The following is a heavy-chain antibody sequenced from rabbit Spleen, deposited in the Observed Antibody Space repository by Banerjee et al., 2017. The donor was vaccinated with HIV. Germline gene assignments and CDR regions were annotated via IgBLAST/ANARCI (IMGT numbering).Heavy chain of an antibody. CDR2: IYTGSSGTT. J-gene: IGHJ4*01. Sequence: QEQLVEYGGDLVQPEGSLTLTCKASGLDFSSSYWICWVRQAPGKGLEWIACIYTGSSGTTYYASWARGRFTISETSSTTVTLQMTSLTVADTATYFCARDLVVVIGWNFNLWGPGTLVTVS. CDR1: GLDFSSSYW. V-gene: IGHV1S45*01. D-gene: IGHD8-1*01. CDR3: ARDLVVVIGWNFNL.